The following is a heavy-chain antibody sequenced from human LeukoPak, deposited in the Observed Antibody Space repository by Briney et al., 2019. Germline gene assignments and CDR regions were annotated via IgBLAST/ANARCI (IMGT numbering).Heavy chain of an antibody. V-gene: IGHV5-51*01. J-gene: IGHJ6*02. CDR1: GYNFTSYW. Sequence: RAGESLKISCKGSGYNFTSYWIGWVRQMPGKGLEWMGIIYPGDSFTRYSPSFQGQVTISADKSISTAYLQWSSLKASDTAMYYCARTSGSFLYGMDVWGQGTTVTVSS. CDR2: IYPGDSFT. CDR3: ARTSGSFLYGMDV. D-gene: IGHD3-10*01.